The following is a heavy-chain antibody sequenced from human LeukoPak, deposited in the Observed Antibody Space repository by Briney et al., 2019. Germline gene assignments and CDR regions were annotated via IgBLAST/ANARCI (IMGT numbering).Heavy chain of an antibody. D-gene: IGHD3-22*01. CDR3: ASRPTYYYDSSGRPPFDR. J-gene: IGHJ5*02. V-gene: IGHV1-24*01. CDR2: FDPEDGET. Sequence: ASVKVSCKVSGHTLTELSMHWVRQAPGKGLEWMGGFDPEDGETIYAQKFQGRVTMTEDTSTDTAYMELSSLRSEDTAVYYCASRPTYYYDSSGRPPFDRWGQGTLVTVSS. CDR1: GHTLTELS.